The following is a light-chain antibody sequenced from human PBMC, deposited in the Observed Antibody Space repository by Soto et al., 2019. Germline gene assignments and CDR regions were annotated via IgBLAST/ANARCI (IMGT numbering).Light chain of an antibody. Sequence: EIVLTQSPGTLSLSPGERATLSCRASQTVSSSYLAWYQQKPGQAPRLLIYGASSRATGIPDRFSGSGSGTDFTLTISRLEAEDFAVYYCQQYGSSRKTFGQGTKLEIK. J-gene: IGKJ2*01. CDR1: QTVSSSY. V-gene: IGKV3-20*01. CDR3: QQYGSSRKT. CDR2: GAS.